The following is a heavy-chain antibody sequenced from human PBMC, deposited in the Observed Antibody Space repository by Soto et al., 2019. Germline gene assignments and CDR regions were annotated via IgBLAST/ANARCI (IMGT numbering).Heavy chain of an antibody. CDR2: INHSGST. CDR1: GGSFSGYY. J-gene: IGHJ4*02. V-gene: IGHV4-34*09. CDR3: ARNRPFFDY. Sequence: PSETLSLTCAVYGGSFSGYYWSWIRQPPGKGLEWIGEINHSGSTNYNPSLKSRVTISVDTSKNQFSLKLSSVTAADTAVYYCARNRPFFDYWGQGTLVTVSS. D-gene: IGHD6-6*01.